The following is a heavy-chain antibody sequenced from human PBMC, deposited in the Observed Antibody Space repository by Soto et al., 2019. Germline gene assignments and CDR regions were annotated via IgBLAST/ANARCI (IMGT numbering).Heavy chain of an antibody. CDR2: IIPILGIA. CDR3: ASREIITGYARSDYYYYYYMDV. J-gene: IGHJ6*03. D-gene: IGHD1-20*01. V-gene: IGHV1-69*02. Sequence: GASVKVSCKASGGTFSSYTISWVRQAPGQGLEWMGRIIPILGIANYAQKFQGRVTITADKSTSTAYMELSSLRSEDTAVYYCASREIITGYARSDYYYYYYMDVWGKGTTVTVS. CDR1: GGTFSSYT.